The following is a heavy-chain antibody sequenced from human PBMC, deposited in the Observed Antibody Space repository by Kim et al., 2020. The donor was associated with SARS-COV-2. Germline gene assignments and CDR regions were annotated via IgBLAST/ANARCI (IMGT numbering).Heavy chain of an antibody. Sequence: GGSLRLSCTTSGFTFTGHAMSWVRQAPGKGLEWVSSLDGSDGTTYYVDSVKGRFSISRDDSKNTLYLQMNALRADDTAAYYCLKGGWGWIGDYGGEGTLVRVAS. CDR2: LDGSDGTT. V-gene: IGHV3-23*01. D-gene: IGHD3-10*01. CDR1: GFTFTGHA. J-gene: IGHJ4*02. CDR3: LKGGWGWIGDY.